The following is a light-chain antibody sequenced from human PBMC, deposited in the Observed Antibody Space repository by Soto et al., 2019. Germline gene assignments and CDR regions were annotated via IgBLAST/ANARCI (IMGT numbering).Light chain of an antibody. CDR1: QGISSY. V-gene: IGKV1-9*01. Sequence: DIQLTQSPSFLSASVGDRVTITCRASQGISSYLAWYQQNPGKAPKLLIYAASTLQSGVPSRFSGSGSGTXXXXXXXXXXXXDFATYYCQQLNSYPNTFGGGTKVEIK. CDR2: AAS. CDR3: QQLNSYPNT. J-gene: IGKJ4*01.